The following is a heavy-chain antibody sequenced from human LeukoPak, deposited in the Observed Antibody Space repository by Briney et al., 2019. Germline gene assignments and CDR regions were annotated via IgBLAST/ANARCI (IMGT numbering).Heavy chain of an antibody. D-gene: IGHD6-19*01. V-gene: IGHV3-21*01. J-gene: IGHJ4*02. CDR1: GFTFSSYS. Sequence: KTGGSLRLSCAASGFTFSSYSMNWVRQAPGKGLEWVSSISSSSSYIYYADSVKGRFTISRDNAKNSLYLQMNSLRAEDTAVYYCARDHDRGSSGWYSSPFDYWGQGTLVTVSS. CDR2: ISSSSSYI. CDR3: ARDHDRGSSGWYSSPFDY.